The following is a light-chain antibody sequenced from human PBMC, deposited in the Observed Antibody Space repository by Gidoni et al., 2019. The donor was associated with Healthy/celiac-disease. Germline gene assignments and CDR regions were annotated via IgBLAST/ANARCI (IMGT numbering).Light chain of an antibody. J-gene: IGLJ3*02. V-gene: IGLV1-47*02. Sequence: QSVLTQPPSASGPPGQGVTISCSGSSSNIGSNYVYWYQQLPGTAPKLLIYSNNQRPSGVPDRFSGSKSGTSASLAISGLRSEDEADYYCAAWDDSLSVWVFGGGTKLTVL. CDR3: AAWDDSLSVWV. CDR2: SNN. CDR1: SSNIGSNY.